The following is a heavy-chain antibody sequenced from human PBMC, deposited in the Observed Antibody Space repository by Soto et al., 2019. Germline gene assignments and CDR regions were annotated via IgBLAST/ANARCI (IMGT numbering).Heavy chain of an antibody. CDR3: TTDSHFTMKLVRFDY. V-gene: IGHV3-15*07. Sequence: EVQLVESGGGLVEPGGSLRLSCAASGFTFTTAWINWVRQAPGKGLEWVGRIKSKSDGGTTDFAAPVKGRFAISREDSRNMVYFQMNSLKTEDTAVYYCTTDSHFTMKLVRFDYWGLGTLVTVSS. D-gene: IGHD3-22*01. J-gene: IGHJ4*01. CDR1: GFTFTTAW. CDR2: IKSKSDGGTT.